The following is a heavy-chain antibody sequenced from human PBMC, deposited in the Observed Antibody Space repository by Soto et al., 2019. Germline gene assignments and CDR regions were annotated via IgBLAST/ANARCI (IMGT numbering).Heavy chain of an antibody. CDR3: AKEAGTSTSYPDY. Sequence: SVKVSCKASGGTFSSYAISWGRQAPGPGLEWMGGIIPIFGTANYAQKFQGRVTITADESTSTAYMELSSLISDDTAVYYCAKEAGTSTSYPDYWGQGTLVTVSS. CDR1: GGTFSSYA. V-gene: IGHV1-69*13. J-gene: IGHJ4*02. D-gene: IGHD6-13*01. CDR2: IIPIFGTA.